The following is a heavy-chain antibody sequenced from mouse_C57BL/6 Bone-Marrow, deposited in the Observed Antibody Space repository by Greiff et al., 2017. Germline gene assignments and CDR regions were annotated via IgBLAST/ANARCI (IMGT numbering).Heavy chain of an antibody. J-gene: IGHJ2*01. CDR1: GYPFTEYP. D-gene: IGHD2-3*01. Sequence: QVQLQQSGAELVKPGASVKLSCKASGYPFTEYPIHWVKQRSGQGLEWIGWFYPGRGSIKYTEKFKDKATLSADQSSSTVYMELSRLTSADSAFYFCARHEVGYYYFDYWGQGTTLTVSS. CDR3: ARHEVGYYYFDY. CDR2: FYPGRGSI. V-gene: IGHV1-62-2*01.